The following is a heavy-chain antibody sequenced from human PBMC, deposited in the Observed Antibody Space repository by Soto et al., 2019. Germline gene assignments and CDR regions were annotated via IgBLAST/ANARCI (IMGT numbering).Heavy chain of an antibody. V-gene: IGHV4-4*02. D-gene: IGHD3-22*01. Sequence: PSETLSLTCAVSGGSISSSNWWSWVRQPPGKGLEWIGEIYHSGSTNYNPSLKSRVTISVDKSKNQFSLKLSSVTAADTAVYYCARRVTYYSDSSGSRWLDPWGPGTMVTVYS. CDR1: GGSISSSNW. CDR2: IYHSGST. J-gene: IGHJ5*02. CDR3: ARRVTYYSDSSGSRWLDP.